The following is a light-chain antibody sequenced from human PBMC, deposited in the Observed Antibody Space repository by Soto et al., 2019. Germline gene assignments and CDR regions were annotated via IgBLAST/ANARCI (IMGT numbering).Light chain of an antibody. Sequence: EIVLTQSLCTLSVSPVGRTTLSCSTGDSVSSTYLAWYQQKPGQAPRLLIYGASTRATDIPARFRASGSATEFTLSISRLQSEDFPVHYCQQYSVWPPVLTFGG. V-gene: IGKV3-15*01. CDR3: QQYSVWPPVLT. J-gene: IGKJ4*01. CDR2: GAS. CDR1: DSVSSTY.